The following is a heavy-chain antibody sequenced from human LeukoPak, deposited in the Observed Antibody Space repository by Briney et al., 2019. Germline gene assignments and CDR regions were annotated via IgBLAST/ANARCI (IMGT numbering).Heavy chain of an antibody. Sequence: GGSLRLSCAASGFTFSSYGMHWVRQAPGKGLEWVAVIWYDGSNKYYADSVKGRFTISRDNSKNTLYLQMNSLRAEDTAVYCCARDSGRYSSSYYGMDVWGQGTTVTVSS. D-gene: IGHD6-6*01. CDR2: IWYDGSNK. CDR1: GFTFSSYG. J-gene: IGHJ6*02. V-gene: IGHV3-33*01. CDR3: ARDSGRYSSSYYGMDV.